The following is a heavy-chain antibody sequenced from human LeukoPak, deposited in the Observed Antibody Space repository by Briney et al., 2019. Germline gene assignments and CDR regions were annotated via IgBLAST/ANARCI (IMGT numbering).Heavy chain of an antibody. V-gene: IGHV3-23*01. D-gene: IGHD6-6*01. CDR3: AKGRYSSSNLRRHGMDV. CDR1: GFTFSSYA. J-gene: IGHJ6*02. Sequence: GGSLRLSCAASGFTFSSYAMSWVRQAPGKGLEWVSAISGSGGSTYYADSVKGRFTISRDNSKNTLYLQMNSLRAEDTAVYYCAKGRYSSSNLRRHGMDVWGQGTTVTVSS. CDR2: ISGSGGST.